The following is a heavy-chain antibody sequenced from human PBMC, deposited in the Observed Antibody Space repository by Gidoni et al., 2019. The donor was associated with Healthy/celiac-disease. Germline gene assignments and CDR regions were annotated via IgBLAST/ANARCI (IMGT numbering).Heavy chain of an antibody. Sequence: EVQQLESGGGLVKTEGYLRLSCAASGFTFSSYAMSWVRQAPGKGLEWVSAISGSGGSTYYADSVKGRFTISRDNSKNTLYLQINSLRAEDTAVYYCAKGRGSGSYYYDYWGQGTLVTVSS. V-gene: IGHV3-23*01. J-gene: IGHJ4*02. CDR2: ISGSGGST. CDR3: AKGRGSGSYYYDY. D-gene: IGHD3-10*01. CDR1: GFTFSSYA.